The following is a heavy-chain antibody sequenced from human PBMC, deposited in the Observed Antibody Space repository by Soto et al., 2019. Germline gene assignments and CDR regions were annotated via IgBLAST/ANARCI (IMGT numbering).Heavy chain of an antibody. D-gene: IGHD4-17*01. V-gene: IGHV1-46*03. Sequence: ASVKVSCKASGYTFTSYGISWVRQAPGQGLEWMGIINPSGGSTSYAQKFQGRVTMTRDTSTSTVYMELSSLRSEDTAVYYCARGTTVTTYYYYYGMDVWGQGTTVTVSS. J-gene: IGHJ6*02. CDR1: GYTFTSYG. CDR2: INPSGGST. CDR3: ARGTTVTTYYYYYGMDV.